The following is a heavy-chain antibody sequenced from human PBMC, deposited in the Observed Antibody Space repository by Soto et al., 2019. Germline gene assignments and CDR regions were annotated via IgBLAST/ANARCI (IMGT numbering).Heavy chain of an antibody. CDR2: IKSKTDGGTT. CDR1: GFTFSNAW. CDR3: TTEAYCGGDCSHYYYYGMDV. D-gene: IGHD2-21*02. J-gene: IGHJ6*02. V-gene: IGHV3-15*01. Sequence: LRLSCAASGFTFSNAWMSWVRQAPGKGLEWVGRIKSKTDGGTTDYAAPVKGRFTISRDDSKNTLYLQMNSLKTEDTAVYYCTTEAYCGGDCSHYYYYGMDVWGQGTTVTVSS.